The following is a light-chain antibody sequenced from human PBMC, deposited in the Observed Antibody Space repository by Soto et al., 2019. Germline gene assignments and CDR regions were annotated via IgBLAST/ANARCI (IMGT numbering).Light chain of an antibody. V-gene: IGKV1-13*02. J-gene: IGKJ3*01. CDR2: DAS. CDR3: QQFTSYPRT. CDR1: QGISSA. Sequence: AIQLTQSTSSLSASVGDRVTIPCRASQGISSALDWYQQKPVQAPKLLIYDASSLESGVPSRFSGNGSGTFFTLVISVLQPEDFATYSCQQFTSYPRTFGPGTKVVIK.